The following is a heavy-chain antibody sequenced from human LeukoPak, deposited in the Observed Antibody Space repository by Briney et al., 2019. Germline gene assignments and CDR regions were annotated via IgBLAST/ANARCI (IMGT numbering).Heavy chain of an antibody. CDR3: ARQSGTMVTTRFDY. D-gene: IGHD4-17*01. V-gene: IGHV3-7*01. J-gene: IGHJ4*02. CDR2: IKQDGSEK. CDR1: GFTFGSYW. Sequence: HPGGSLRLSCAASGFTFGSYWMSWVRQAPGKGLEWVANIKQDGSEKYYVDSVKGRFTISRDNAKNSLYLQMNSLRAEDTAIYYCARQSGTMVTTRFDYWGQGTLVTVSS.